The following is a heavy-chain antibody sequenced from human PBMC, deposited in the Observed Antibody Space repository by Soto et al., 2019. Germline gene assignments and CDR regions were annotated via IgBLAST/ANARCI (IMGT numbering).Heavy chain of an antibody. D-gene: IGHD3-3*01. J-gene: IGHJ4*02. V-gene: IGHV3-23*01. Sequence: GSLRLSCAASGXTFSSYAMSWVRQAPGKGLEWVSSISGSGGSTYYADSVKCRFTISIDNSKNTLYLQMNSLRAEDTAVYYCVTRMTQSYYDFWSGYSNLFDYWGQGTLGTVSS. CDR2: ISGSGGST. CDR3: VTRMTQSYYDFWSGYSNLFDY. CDR1: GXTFSSYA.